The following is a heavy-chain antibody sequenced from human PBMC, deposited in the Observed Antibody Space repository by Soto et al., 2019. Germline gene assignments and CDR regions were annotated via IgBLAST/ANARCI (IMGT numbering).Heavy chain of an antibody. D-gene: IGHD6-19*01. CDR1: GGTLSTNA. J-gene: IGHJ6*02. CDR3: ARGGFVAGLYNALDA. V-gene: IGHV1-69*06. CDR2: IIPMFGSP. Sequence: QVQLVQSGAEVKKAGSSVKVSCKTSGGTLSTNAISRVRQAPGQGLEWMGAIIPMFGSPKYAQKFQGRVTITADNPTSTIYMEMISLTSADTAVYYCARGGFVAGLYNALDAWGQGTTVAVSS.